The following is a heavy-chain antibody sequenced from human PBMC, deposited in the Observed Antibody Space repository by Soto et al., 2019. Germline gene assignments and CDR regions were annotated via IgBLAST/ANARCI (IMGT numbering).Heavy chain of an antibody. CDR1: GYTFTSYE. CDR3: ARGELLWFGELLR. J-gene: IGHJ4*01. V-gene: IGHV1-8*01. Sequence: QVQLVQSGAEVKKPGASVKVSCKASGYTFTSYEINWVRQATGQGLEWMGWMNPNSGATGYAQNFQGRVTMTRNTSISTAYMELSSLRSDDTAVYYCARGELLWFGELLRWGHGTLVTVSS. CDR2: MNPNSGAT. D-gene: IGHD3-10*01.